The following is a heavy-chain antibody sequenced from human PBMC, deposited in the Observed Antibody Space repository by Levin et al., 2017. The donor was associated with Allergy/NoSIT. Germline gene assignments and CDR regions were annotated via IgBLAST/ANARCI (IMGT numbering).Heavy chain of an antibody. CDR3: ARDASGTYRYWFDL. CDR2: ISENSEAT. CDR1: GFTSSRHS. J-gene: IGHJ5*02. V-gene: IGHV3-48*02. Sequence: GGSLRLSCLASGFTSSRHSMNWVRQVPGQGLEFIAHISENSEATEYGASVRGRFIITRDNNKNSHYLQMNSVSDEDTAIYFCARDASGTYRYWFDLWGQGIPVTVSS. D-gene: IGHD3-10*01.